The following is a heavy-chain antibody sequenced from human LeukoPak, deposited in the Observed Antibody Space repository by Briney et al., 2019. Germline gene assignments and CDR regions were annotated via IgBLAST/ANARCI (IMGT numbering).Heavy chain of an antibody. CDR2: ISYDGSNK. J-gene: IGHJ4*02. CDR3: ARDLSTYYDFWSGKALGY. V-gene: IGHV3-30-3*01. Sequence: GGSLRLSCAASGFTFSSYAMHWVRQAPGKGLEWVAVISYDGSNKYYADSVKGRFTISRDNSKNTLYLQMNSLRAEDTAVYYCARDLSTYYDFWSGKALGYWGQGTLVTVSS. D-gene: IGHD3-3*01. CDR1: GFTFSSYA.